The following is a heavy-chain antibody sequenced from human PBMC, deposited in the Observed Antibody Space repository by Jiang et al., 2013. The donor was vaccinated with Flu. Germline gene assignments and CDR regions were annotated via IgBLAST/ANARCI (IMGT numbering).Heavy chain of an antibody. CDR3: ARDRDFWSGYLDY. CDR2: IYYSGST. V-gene: IGHV4-59*01. Sequence: KPSETLSLTCTVSGGSISSYYWSWIRQPPGKGLEWIGYIYYSGSTNYNPSLKSRVTISVDTSKNQFSLKLSSVTAADTAVYYCARDRDFWSGYLDYWGQGTLVTVSS. D-gene: IGHD3-3*01. J-gene: IGHJ4*02. CDR1: GGSISSYY.